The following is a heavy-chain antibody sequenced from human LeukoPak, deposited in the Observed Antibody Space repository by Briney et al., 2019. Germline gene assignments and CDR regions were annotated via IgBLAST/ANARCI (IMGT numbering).Heavy chain of an antibody. CDR3: ARRVTSRNDAFDI. CDR2: IYHSGST. J-gene: IGHJ3*02. Sequence: PSETLSLTCAVSGGSISSSNWWSWVRPPPGKGREWIGEIYHSGSTNYNPSLKSRVTTSGDKSKNHFSLKLSSVTAADPAVYYCARRVTSRNDAFDIWGQGTMVTVSS. D-gene: IGHD4-17*01. CDR1: GGSISSSNW. V-gene: IGHV4-4*02.